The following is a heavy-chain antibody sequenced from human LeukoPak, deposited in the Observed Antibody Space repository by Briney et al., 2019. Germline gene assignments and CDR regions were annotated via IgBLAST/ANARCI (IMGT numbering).Heavy chain of an antibody. Sequence: PGGSLRLSCAASGFTFTSYGMHWVRQAPGKGLEWVALITYDGYYKYYSDSVKGRFTISSDTSKNTMYLQMSSLRAEDTAVYYCARDLSPVVRASPMGYWGQGTLVTVSS. CDR2: ITYDGYYK. J-gene: IGHJ4*02. D-gene: IGHD3-10*01. CDR3: ARDLSPVVRASPMGY. V-gene: IGHV3-30*03. CDR1: GFTFTSYG.